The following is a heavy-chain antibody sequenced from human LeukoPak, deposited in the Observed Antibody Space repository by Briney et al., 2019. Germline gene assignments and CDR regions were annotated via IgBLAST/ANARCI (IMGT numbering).Heavy chain of an antibody. CDR1: GYTFTSYG. CDR3: ARDDHSGYYDSRGYYPYYFDY. Sequence: GASVKVSCKASGYTFTSYGISWVRQAPGQGLEWMGWISAYNGNTNYAQKLQGRVTMTTDTSTSTAYMELRSLRSDDTAVYYCARDDHSGYYDSRGYYPYYFDYWGQGTLVTVSS. CDR2: ISAYNGNT. J-gene: IGHJ4*02. V-gene: IGHV1-18*01. D-gene: IGHD3-22*01.